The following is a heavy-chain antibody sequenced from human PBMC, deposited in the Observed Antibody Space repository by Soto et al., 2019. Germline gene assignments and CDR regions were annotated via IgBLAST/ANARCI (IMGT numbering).Heavy chain of an antibody. CDR3: AKSGTVPFDY. V-gene: IGHV3-30*18. J-gene: IGHJ4*02. D-gene: IGHD1-1*01. Sequence: PGGSLRLSCAASGFTFSSYGMHWVRQAPGKGLEWVAVISYDGSNKYYADSVKGRFTISRDNSKNTLYLQMNSLRAEDTAVYYCAKSGTVPFDYWGQGTLVTVSS. CDR2: ISYDGSNK. CDR1: GFTFSSYG.